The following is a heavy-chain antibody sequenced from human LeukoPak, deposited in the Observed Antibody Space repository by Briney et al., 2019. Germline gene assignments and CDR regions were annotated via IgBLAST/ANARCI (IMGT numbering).Heavy chain of an antibody. Sequence: HPGGSLRLSCAASGFTFSTYWMSWVCQAPGKGLEWVANIKEDGSEKYYGDSVKGRFTISRDNAKNSLYLEMNSLRVEDTAVYYCARDSSGYQWGQGTLVTVSS. CDR1: GFTFSTYW. CDR2: IKEDGSEK. J-gene: IGHJ4*02. D-gene: IGHD3-22*01. V-gene: IGHV3-7*01. CDR3: ARDSSGYQ.